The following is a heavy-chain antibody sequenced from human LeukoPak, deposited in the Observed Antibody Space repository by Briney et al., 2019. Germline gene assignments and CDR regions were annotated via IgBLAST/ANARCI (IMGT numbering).Heavy chain of an antibody. J-gene: IGHJ4*02. D-gene: IGHD2-15*01. CDR3: AKLGLGYCSGGSCYAGFDY. CDR1: GFTFSSYA. Sequence: PGGSLRLSCAASGFTFSSYAMSWVRQAPGKGLEWVSAISGSGGSTYYADSVKGRFTISRDNSKNTLYLQMNSLRAEDTAVYYCAKLGLGYCSGGSCYAGFDYWGQGTLVTVSS. V-gene: IGHV3-23*01. CDR2: ISGSGGST.